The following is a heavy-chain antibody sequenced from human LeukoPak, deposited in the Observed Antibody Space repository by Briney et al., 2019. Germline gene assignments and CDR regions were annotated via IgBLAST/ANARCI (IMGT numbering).Heavy chain of an antibody. J-gene: IGHJ6*02. Sequence: GGSLRLSCAASGFTFSSYAMHWVRQAPGKGLEWVAVISYDGSNKHYADSVKGRFTISRDNSKNTLYLQMNSLRAEDTAVYYCARDDFWSGYYVPLYYYGMDVWGQGTTVTVSS. CDR3: ARDDFWSGYYVPLYYYGMDV. D-gene: IGHD3-3*01. CDR2: ISYDGSNK. V-gene: IGHV3-30*04. CDR1: GFTFSSYA.